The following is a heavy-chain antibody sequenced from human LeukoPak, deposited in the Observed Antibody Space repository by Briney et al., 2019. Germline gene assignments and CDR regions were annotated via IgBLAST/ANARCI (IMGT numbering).Heavy chain of an antibody. CDR2: IYYSGST. CDR1: GGSISSGDYY. V-gene: IGHV4-30-4*01. J-gene: IGHJ4*02. CDR3: ARGRRGYYDSSGYYYFFDY. D-gene: IGHD3-22*01. Sequence: SQTLSLTCTVSGGSISSGDYYWSWIRQPPGKGLEWIGYIYYSGSTYYNPSLKSRVTISVDTSKNQFSLKLSSVTAADTAVYYCARGRRGYYDSSGYYYFFDYWGQGTLVTVSS.